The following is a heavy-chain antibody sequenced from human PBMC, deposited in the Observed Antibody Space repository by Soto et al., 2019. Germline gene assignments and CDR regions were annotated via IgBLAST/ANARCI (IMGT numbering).Heavy chain of an antibody. CDR2: IYYSGST. CDR3: ARDYSQPFQGGYFDY. V-gene: IGHV4-59*01. D-gene: IGHD2-15*01. CDR1: GGSISSYY. Sequence: SETLSLTSTVSGGSISSYYWSWIRQPPGKGLEWIGYIYYSGSTNYNPSLKSRVTISVDTSKNQFSLKLSSVTAADTAVYYCARDYSQPFQGGYFDYWGQGTLVTVSS. J-gene: IGHJ4*02.